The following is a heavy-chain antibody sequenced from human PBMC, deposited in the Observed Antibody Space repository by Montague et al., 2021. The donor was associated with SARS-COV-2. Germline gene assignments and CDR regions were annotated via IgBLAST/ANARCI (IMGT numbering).Heavy chain of an antibody. J-gene: IGHJ4*02. Sequence: SETLSLTCAVYGGSFSGYYWSWIRQLPGKGLEWIGEINQSGSTNYNPSLKSRVTLSVDTSKKQFSLKLSSLTAADTAVYYCARVAGGYYHDSSAYFDYWGQGSLVTVSS. CDR3: ARVAGGYYHDSSAYFDY. V-gene: IGHV4-34*01. D-gene: IGHD3-22*01. CDR1: GGSFSGYY. CDR2: INQSGST.